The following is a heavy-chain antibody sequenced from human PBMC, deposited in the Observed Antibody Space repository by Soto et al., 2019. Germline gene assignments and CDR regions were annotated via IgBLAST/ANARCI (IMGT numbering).Heavy chain of an antibody. CDR1: GYTFTGYY. Sequence: ASVKVSCKASGYTFTGYYMHWVRQAPGQGLEWMGWINPNSGGTNYAQKFQGWVTMTRDTSISTAYMELSRLRSDDTAVYYCARSYDFWSGSYYFDYWSQGTLVTVSS. D-gene: IGHD3-3*01. CDR2: INPNSGGT. J-gene: IGHJ4*02. V-gene: IGHV1-2*04. CDR3: ARSYDFWSGSYYFDY.